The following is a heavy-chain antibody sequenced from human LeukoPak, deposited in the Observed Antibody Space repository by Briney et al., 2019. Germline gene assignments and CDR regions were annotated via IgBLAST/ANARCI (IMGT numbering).Heavy chain of an antibody. D-gene: IGHD6-6*01. V-gene: IGHV1-18*01. CDR3: ARDRSSSSSLGFDY. Sequence: GASVKVSCKASGYTFTSYGISWVRQAPGQGLEWMGWISAYNGTTNYAQKLQGRVTMTTDTSTSTAYMELRSLRSDDTAVYYCARDRSSSSSLGFDYWGQGTLVTVSS. CDR2: ISAYNGTT. J-gene: IGHJ4*02. CDR1: GYTFTSYG.